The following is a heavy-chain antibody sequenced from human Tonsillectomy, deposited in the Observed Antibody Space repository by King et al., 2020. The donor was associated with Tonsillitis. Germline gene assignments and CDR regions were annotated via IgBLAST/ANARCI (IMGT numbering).Heavy chain of an antibody. D-gene: IGHD7-27*01. CDR3: ARDQNWAFDY. V-gene: IGHV3-48*02. Sequence: VQLVESGGALIQSGGSLRLSCEASGVTFSSYSMNWVRQAPGKGLEWFSYIGTSSSKIDYADSVKGRFTISRDDAKNSLYLQMNSLRDEDTAVYYCARDQNWAFDYWGQGTLVTVSS. J-gene: IGHJ4*02. CDR2: IGTSSSKI. CDR1: GVTFSSYS.